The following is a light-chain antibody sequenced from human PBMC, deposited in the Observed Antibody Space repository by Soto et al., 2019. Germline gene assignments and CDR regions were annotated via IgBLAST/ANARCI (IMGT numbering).Light chain of an antibody. V-gene: IGLV2-14*01. J-gene: IGLJ1*01. CDR2: EVS. CDR3: SSFTSTTTLYV. Sequence: QSALTQPASVSGSPGQSITISCTGTSGDVGAYKYVSWYQQHPGKAPKLIIYEVSNRPSGVSNRFSGSKSGNTASLTISGLRAEDEADYYCSSFTSTTTLYVFGSGTKVTVL. CDR1: SGDVGAYKY.